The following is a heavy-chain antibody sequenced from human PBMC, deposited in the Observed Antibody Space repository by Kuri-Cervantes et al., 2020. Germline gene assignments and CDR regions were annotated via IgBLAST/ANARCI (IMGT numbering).Heavy chain of an antibody. D-gene: IGHD2-21*02. J-gene: IGHJ4*02. CDR3: ARLPLGTEVYFDY. Sequence: SETLSLTCAVSGGSISSSNWWSWVRQPPGKGLEWIGEIYHSGSTNYNPSLKSRVTISVDTSKNQFSLKLSSVTAADTAVYYCARLPLGTEVYFDYWGQGTLVTVSS. CDR1: GGSISSSNW. CDR2: IYHSGST. V-gene: IGHV4-4*02.